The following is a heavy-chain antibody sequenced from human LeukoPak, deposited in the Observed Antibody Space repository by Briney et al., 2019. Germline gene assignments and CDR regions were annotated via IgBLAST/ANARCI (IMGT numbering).Heavy chain of an antibody. J-gene: IGHJ4*02. CDR1: GGSFSGYY. Sequence: RSSETLSLTCAVYGGSFSGYYWSWIRQPPGKGLEWIGEINHSGSTNYNASLKSRVTMSVDTSKNQFSLRLTSVTAADTAVYYCARDRGQLGAWDYFDYWGQGTLVTVSS. V-gene: IGHV4-34*01. CDR2: INHSGST. D-gene: IGHD6-6*01. CDR3: ARDRGQLGAWDYFDY.